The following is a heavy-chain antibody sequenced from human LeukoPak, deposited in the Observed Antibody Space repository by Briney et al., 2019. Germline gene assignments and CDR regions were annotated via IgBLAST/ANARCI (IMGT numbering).Heavy chain of an antibody. CDR1: GFTVSNNY. CDR3: AREEGSSWYNWFDP. CDR2: IYSGGST. D-gene: IGHD6-13*01. V-gene: IGHV3-66*01. Sequence: GGSLRLSCAASGFTVSNNYMSWVRQAPGKGLEWVSIIYSGGSTYYADSVKDRFSISRDNSKNTLYLQMNSLRAEDTAVYYCAREEGSSWYNWFDPWGQGTLVTVSS. J-gene: IGHJ5*02.